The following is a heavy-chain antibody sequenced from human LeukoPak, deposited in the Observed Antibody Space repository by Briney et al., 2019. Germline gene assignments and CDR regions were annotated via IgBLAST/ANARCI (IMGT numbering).Heavy chain of an antibody. D-gene: IGHD6-25*01. Sequence: AGGSLRLSCAASGFTFISYGMHWVRQAPGKGLEWVAFIRYDGVIKYYADSVKGRFTISRDNSKNTLYLQMNSLSAEDTAVYYCAKGGSGSGWFASWGQGTLVTVSS. CDR2: IRYDGVIK. J-gene: IGHJ5*01. CDR3: AKGGSGSGWFAS. CDR1: GFTFISYG. V-gene: IGHV3-30*02.